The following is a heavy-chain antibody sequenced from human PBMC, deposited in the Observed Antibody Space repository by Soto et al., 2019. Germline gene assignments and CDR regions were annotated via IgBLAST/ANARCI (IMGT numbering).Heavy chain of an antibody. D-gene: IGHD6-13*01. CDR2: ISAYNGNT. CDR1: GYTFTSYG. CDR3: ARDWGVAAGNWYLDL. V-gene: IGHV1-18*01. J-gene: IGHJ2*01. Sequence: ASVKVSCKASGYTFTSYGISWVRQAPGQGLEWMGWISAYNGNTNYAQKLKGRVTVTTDTSTSTAYMELRSLRSDDTAVYYCARDWGVAAGNWYLDLGGGGTLVPVS.